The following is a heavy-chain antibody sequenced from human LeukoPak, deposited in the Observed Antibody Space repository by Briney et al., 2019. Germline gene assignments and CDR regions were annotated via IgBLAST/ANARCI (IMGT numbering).Heavy chain of an antibody. CDR2: INHSGST. J-gene: IGHJ5*02. V-gene: IGHV4-34*01. D-gene: IGHD1-1*01. Sequence: SETLSLTCAVYGGSFSGYYWSWIRQPPGKGLEWIGEINHSGSTNYNPSLKSRVTISVDTSKNQLSLKLSSVTAADTAVYYCARGRRSSTGTLNWFDPWGQGTLVTVSS. CDR1: GGSFSGYY. CDR3: ARGRRSSTGTLNWFDP.